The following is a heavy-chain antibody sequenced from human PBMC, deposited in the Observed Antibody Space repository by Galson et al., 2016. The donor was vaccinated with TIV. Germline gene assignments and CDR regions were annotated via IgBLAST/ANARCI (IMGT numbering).Heavy chain of an antibody. V-gene: IGHV1-2*02. J-gene: IGHJ4*02. D-gene: IGHD3-9*01. CDR2: ITPINGDT. CDR3: ARDRNTYYFDIPFDY. Sequence: SVKVSCKASGYMFTDYYIHWVRQAPGQGLEWMGWITPINGDTKYAQKFQGRVAMTRDKFISTAYLELTRVTTDDTAVYYCARDRNTYYFDIPFDYWGQGTQVTVSS. CDR1: GYMFTDYY.